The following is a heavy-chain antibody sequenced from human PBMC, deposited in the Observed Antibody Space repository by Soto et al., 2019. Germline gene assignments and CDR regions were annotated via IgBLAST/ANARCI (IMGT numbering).Heavy chain of an antibody. CDR1: GYTFSDYY. V-gene: IGHV1-2*02. J-gene: IGHJ4*02. CDR2: INANSGGT. D-gene: IGHD6-19*01. Sequence: ASVKVSCKASGYTFSDYYMHWVRQAPGQGLEWMGWINANSGGTTYAQKFQGKVTMTRDTSISTAYMELSRLSSDDTAIYYCARLQIEVAGTNWGQGTLVTVSS. CDR3: ARLQIEVAGTN.